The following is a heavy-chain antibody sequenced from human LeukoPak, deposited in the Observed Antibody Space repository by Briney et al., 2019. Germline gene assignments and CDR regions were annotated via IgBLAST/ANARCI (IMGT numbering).Heavy chain of an antibody. V-gene: IGHV3-53*01. D-gene: IGHD4/OR15-4a*01. Sequence: GGSLRLSCAASGFTFSSYWMSWVRQAPGKGLEWVSFIYSDNTHYSDSVKGRFTISRDNPKNTLYLQMNSLRAEDTAVYYCARRAGAYSHPYDYWGQGTLVTVS. CDR3: ARRAGAYSHPYDY. J-gene: IGHJ4*02. CDR2: IYSDNT. CDR1: GFTFSSYW.